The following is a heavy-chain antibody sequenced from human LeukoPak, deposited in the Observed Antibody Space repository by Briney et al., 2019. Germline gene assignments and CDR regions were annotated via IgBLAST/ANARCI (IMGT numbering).Heavy chain of an antibody. D-gene: IGHD6-19*01. J-gene: IGHJ4*02. Sequence: ASVTVSSKASAYTFTGYYLHWVRQAPGQGLEWMGWFNPNSGRTNYAQKFQGRVTMTRDTSISTAYMELSRLRSDDTAVYYCARRAYSSGYAPCDYWGQGTLVTVSS. V-gene: IGHV1-2*02. CDR3: ARRAYSSGYAPCDY. CDR1: AYTFTGYY. CDR2: FNPNSGRT.